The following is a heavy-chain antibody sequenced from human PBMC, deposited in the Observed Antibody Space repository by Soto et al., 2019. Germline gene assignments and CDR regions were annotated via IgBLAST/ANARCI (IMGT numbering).Heavy chain of an antibody. CDR3: ARFGTSYGTSGFLY. CDR2: ISSGGTTT. D-gene: IGHD3-22*01. CDR1: GFTFGSHW. Sequence: GGSLRLSCAASGFTFGSHWMHWVRQAPGKGLVYVSRISSGGTTTNYAESVKGRFTISRDNARNTLYLQMNSLRVEDTAVYYFARFGTSYGTSGFLYWGQGTPVTVCS. J-gene: IGHJ4*02. V-gene: IGHV3-74*01.